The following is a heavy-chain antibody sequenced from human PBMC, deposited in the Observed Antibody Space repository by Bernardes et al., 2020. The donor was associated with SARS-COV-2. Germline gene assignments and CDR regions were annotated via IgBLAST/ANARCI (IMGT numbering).Heavy chain of an antibody. CDR3: AKKMCSGGNCYSAVDY. D-gene: IGHD2-15*01. CDR1: GFTFNSHA. Sequence: GGSLRLSCEASGFTFNSHAMHWVRQAPGKGLEWVAVISYDGSTTSYADSVKGRFTISRDSSKNTLHLQMDSLRAEDTALYYCAKKMCSGGNCYSAVDYWGQGTLVTVSS. V-gene: IGHV3-30*04. J-gene: IGHJ4*02. CDR2: ISYDGSTT.